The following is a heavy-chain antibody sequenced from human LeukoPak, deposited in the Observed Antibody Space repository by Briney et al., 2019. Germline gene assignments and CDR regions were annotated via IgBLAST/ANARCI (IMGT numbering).Heavy chain of an antibody. J-gene: IGHJ4*02. V-gene: IGHV3-23*01. CDR1: GFTFSSYA. D-gene: IGHD1-20*01. CDR3: AKGSFISGTTL. Sequence: GESLRLSCAAGFTFSSYAMTWVRQAPGKGLEWVSAISGSGGVTFYADSVKGRFTISRDNSKNALYLQMNSLRAEDTVVYYCAKGSFISGTTLWGQGTLVTVSS. CDR2: ISGSGGVT.